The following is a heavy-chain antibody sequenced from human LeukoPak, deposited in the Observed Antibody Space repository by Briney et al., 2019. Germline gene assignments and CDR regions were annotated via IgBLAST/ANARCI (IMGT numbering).Heavy chain of an antibody. CDR2: ISHRGRT. CDR1: GGSFSGYY. CDR3: ARHGDDNGVDV. J-gene: IGHJ4*02. D-gene: IGHD4-17*01. V-gene: IGHV4-34*01. Sequence: SETLTLTCAVYGGSFSGYYWSWIRQPPGKGLEWIGEISHRGRTNYNPSLKSRVTISVDTSKNQFSLKLSSVTAADTAVYFCARHGDDNGVDVWGQGTLVTVSS.